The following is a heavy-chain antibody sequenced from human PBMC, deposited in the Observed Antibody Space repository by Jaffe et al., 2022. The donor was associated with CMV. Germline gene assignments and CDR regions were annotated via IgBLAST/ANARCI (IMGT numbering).Heavy chain of an antibody. Sequence: QVQLVESGGGVVQPGRSLRLSCAASGFTFNFYGMHWVRQAPGKGLEWVAVIWYDGSHEDYVDSVRGRFTISRDNSKNTLYLQMNSLRVDDTAMYYCVRAGGVGMTHPGLDHWGQGALVTVSS. CDR2: IWYDGSHE. V-gene: IGHV3-33*01. CDR3: VRAGGVGMTHPGLDH. D-gene: IGHD3-16*01. J-gene: IGHJ4*02. CDR1: GFTFNFYG.